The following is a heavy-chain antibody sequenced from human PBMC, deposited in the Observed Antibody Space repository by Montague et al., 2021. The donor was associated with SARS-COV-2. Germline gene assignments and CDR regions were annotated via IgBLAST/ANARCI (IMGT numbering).Heavy chain of an antibody. CDR2: IKPDGGEK. J-gene: IGHJ6*02. V-gene: IGHV3-7*03. D-gene: IGHD1-26*01. CDR1: GFTFSSYW. Sequence: SLRLSYAASGFTFSSYWMSWVRQTPGKGLEWVANIKPDGGEKHYVDSVKGRFTISRDNAKNSLNLQMDSLRAEDTALYYCARDSRTVGATGGMDVWGQGTTVIVSS. CDR3: ARDSRTVGATGGMDV.